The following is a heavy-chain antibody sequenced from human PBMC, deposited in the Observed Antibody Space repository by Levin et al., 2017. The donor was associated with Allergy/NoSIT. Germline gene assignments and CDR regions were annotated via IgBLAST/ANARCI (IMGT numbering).Heavy chain of an antibody. D-gene: IGHD3-22*01. CDR1: GFTFSSYA. CDR3: ARSDSSGYSFPMGY. CDR2: ISYDGSNK. J-gene: IGHJ4*02. V-gene: IGHV3-30-3*01. Sequence: GGSLRLSCAASGFTFSSYAMHWVRQAPGKGLEWVAVISYDGSNKYYADSVKGRFTISRDNSKNTLYLQMNSLRAEDTAVYYCARSDSSGYSFPMGYWGQGTLVTVSS.